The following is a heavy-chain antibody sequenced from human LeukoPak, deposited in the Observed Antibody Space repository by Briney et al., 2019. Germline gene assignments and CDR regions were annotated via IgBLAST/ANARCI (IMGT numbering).Heavy chain of an antibody. CDR1: GFTFSSYS. CDR3: ARLKVVPAAIGDAFDI. V-gene: IGHV3-21*01. Sequence: GGSLRLSCAASGFTFSSYSMNWVRQAPGKGLEWVSSISSSSSYIYYADSVKGRFTISRDNAKNSLYLQMNSLRAEDTAVYYCARLKVVPAAIGDAFDIWGQGTMVTVSS. D-gene: IGHD2-2*01. CDR2: ISSSSSYI. J-gene: IGHJ3*02.